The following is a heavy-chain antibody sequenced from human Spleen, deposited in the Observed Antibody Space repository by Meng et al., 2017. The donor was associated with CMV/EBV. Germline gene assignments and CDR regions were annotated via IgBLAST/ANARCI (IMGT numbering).Heavy chain of an antibody. J-gene: IGHJ4*02. Sequence: ASGLTFCSYAMSWVRKAPGKGLEWVSPISANGDNNYYADSVKGRFNISRDNSKNTLYLQMNSLTAEDTAVYYCARGRAAVGTYFDYWGQGTLVTVSS. CDR1: GLTFCSYA. CDR3: ARGRAAVGTYFDY. V-gene: IGHV3-23*01. D-gene: IGHD6-13*01. CDR2: ISANGDNN.